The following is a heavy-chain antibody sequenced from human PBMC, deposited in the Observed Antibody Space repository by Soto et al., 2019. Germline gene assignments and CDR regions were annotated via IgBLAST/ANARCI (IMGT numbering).Heavy chain of an antibody. Sequence: QVQLQESGPGLVKPSGTLSLTCAVSGVSISSSHWWSWVRQPPGKGLEWIGEIFHSGTTNYNPSLKSRFTMPQDNPKNHFPLKLSSVPAADTAVFYCARDFDYWGQGTLFTVSS. J-gene: IGHJ4*02. V-gene: IGHV4-4*02. CDR2: IFHSGTT. CDR1: GVSISSSHW. CDR3: ARDFDY.